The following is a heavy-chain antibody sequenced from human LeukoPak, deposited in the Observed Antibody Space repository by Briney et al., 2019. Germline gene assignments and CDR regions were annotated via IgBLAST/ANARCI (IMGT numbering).Heavy chain of an antibody. CDR1: GDSVSSNSAA. J-gene: IGHJ6*02. V-gene: IGHV6-1*01. D-gene: IGHD6-19*01. CDR3: ARYTITVAGFDYYYYGMDV. Sequence: SQTLSLTCAISGDSVSSNSAAWNWIRQSPSRGLVWLGRTYYRSKWYNDYAVSVKSRITINPDTSKNQFSLQLSSVTPEDTAVYYCARYTITVAGFDYYYYGMDVWGQGTTVTVSS. CDR2: TYYRSKWYN.